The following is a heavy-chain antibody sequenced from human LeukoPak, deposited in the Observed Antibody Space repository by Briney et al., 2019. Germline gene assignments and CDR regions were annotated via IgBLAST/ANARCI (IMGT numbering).Heavy chain of an antibody. CDR2: ISSSSSYI. Sequence: GGSLRLSCAASGFTFSSYSMNWVRQAPGKGLEWVSSISSSSSYIYYADSVKGRFTISRDNAKNSLYLQMNSLRAEDTAVYYCARDAGQSNNCSSTSYYEDYYYYYYMDVWGKGTTVTVSS. J-gene: IGHJ6*03. V-gene: IGHV3-21*01. CDR3: ARDAGQSNNCSSTSYYEDYYYYYYMDV. D-gene: IGHD2-2*01. CDR1: GFTFSSYS.